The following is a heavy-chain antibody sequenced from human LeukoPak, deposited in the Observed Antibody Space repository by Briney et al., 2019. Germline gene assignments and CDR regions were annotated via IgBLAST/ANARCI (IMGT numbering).Heavy chain of an antibody. CDR3: ATSATGHPYYFDY. CDR1: GFTFSNYW. D-gene: IGHD1-26*01. CDR2: IKHGGNEK. Sequence: GGSLRLSCATSGFTFSNYWMTWVRQAPGKGLEWVANIKHGGNEKHYVDSMKGRFTISRDDAKNLLFLQMSGLRAEDTAVYYCATSATGHPYYFDYWGPGILVTVSS. V-gene: IGHV3-7*05. J-gene: IGHJ4*02.